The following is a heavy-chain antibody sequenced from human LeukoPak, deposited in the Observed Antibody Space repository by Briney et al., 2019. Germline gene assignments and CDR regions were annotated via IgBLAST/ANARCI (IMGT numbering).Heavy chain of an antibody. CDR2: IYPGDSDT. J-gene: IGHJ4*02. CDR1: GYSFTSYW. Sequence: GESLKISCKGSGYSFTSYWIGWVRQMPGKGLEWMGIIYPGDSDTRYSPSFQGQVTISADKSISTAYLQWSSLKASDTAMYYCARPQGQSYYDSSGYYYEYWGQGTLVTVSS. V-gene: IGHV5-51*01. CDR3: ARPQGQSYYDSSGYYYEY. D-gene: IGHD3-22*01.